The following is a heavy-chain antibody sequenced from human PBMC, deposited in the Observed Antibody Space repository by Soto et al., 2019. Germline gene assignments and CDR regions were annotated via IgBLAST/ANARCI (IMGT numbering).Heavy chain of an antibody. Sequence: SETLSLTCAVYGRSFSGYYWSWIRQPPGNWLVWIGEINHSGSTNYNPSLKSRVTISVDTSKNQFSLKLSSVTAADTAVYYCARGVKIRQQLVRTTDYYYYAMDVWGQGTTVT. V-gene: IGHV4-34*01. CDR2: INHSGST. CDR3: ARGVKIRQQLVRTTDYYYYAMDV. J-gene: IGHJ6*02. CDR1: GRSFSGYY. D-gene: IGHD6-13*01.